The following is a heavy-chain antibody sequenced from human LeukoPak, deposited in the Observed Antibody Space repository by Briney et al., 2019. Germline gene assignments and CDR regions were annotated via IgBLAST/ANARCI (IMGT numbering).Heavy chain of an antibody. J-gene: IGHJ6*03. CDR1: GGTFSSYA. CDR2: IIPIFGTA. Sequence: ASVKVSCKASGGTFSSYAISWVRQAPGQGLEWMGGIIPIFGTANYAQKFQGRVTITADKSTSTAYMELSSLRSEDTAVYYCARDWLGSSGWYYYYYMDVWGKGTMVTISS. CDR3: ARDWLGSSGWYYYYYMDV. D-gene: IGHD6-19*01. V-gene: IGHV1-69*06.